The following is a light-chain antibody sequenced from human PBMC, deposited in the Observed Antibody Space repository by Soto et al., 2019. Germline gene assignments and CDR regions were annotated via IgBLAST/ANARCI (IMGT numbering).Light chain of an antibody. CDR1: ESVDSY. V-gene: IGKV3-11*01. CDR2: DAS. J-gene: IGKJ4*01. CDR3: QQRRNWPLT. Sequence: EIVLTQSPATLSLSPGERAALSCRASESVDSYLAWYQQKPGQAPRLLIYDASTRATGIPARFSGSGSGTDFNLTISTLEPEDFALYYCQQRRNWPLTFGGGTEVEV.